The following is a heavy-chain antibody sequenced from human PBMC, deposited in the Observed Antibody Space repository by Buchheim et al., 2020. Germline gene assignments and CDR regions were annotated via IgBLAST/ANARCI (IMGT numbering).Heavy chain of an antibody. D-gene: IGHD3-3*01. V-gene: IGHV4-39*01. J-gene: IGHJ4*02. CDR1: GGSISSSSYY. Sequence: QLQLQESGPGLVKPSETLSLTCTVSGGSISSSSYYWGWIRQPPGKGLEWIGSIYYSGSTYYNPSLKSRVTISVAPSKNQFSLKLSSVTAADTAVYYCARTLYYDFWSGYPEPFDYWGQGTL. CDR2: IYYSGST. CDR3: ARTLYYDFWSGYPEPFDY.